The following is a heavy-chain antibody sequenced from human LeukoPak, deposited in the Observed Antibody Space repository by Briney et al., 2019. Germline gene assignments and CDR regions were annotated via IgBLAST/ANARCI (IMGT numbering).Heavy chain of an antibody. CDR1: GFPFSSYG. Sequence: GRSLRLSCAASGFPFSSYGMHWVRQAPGKGLEWVSFISYDGANKYYADSVKGRFTISRDNSKNTPYLQMNSLRGDDTGMYFCAKDSSSSNYYYGLDVWGQGTTVTVSS. V-gene: IGHV3-30*18. CDR3: AKDSSSSNYYYGLDV. J-gene: IGHJ6*02. D-gene: IGHD6-13*01. CDR2: ISYDGANK.